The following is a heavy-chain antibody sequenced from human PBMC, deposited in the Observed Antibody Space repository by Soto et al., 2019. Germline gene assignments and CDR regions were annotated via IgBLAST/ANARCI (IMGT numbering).Heavy chain of an antibody. D-gene: IGHD1-1*01. J-gene: IGHJ4*02. V-gene: IGHV1-18*01. CDR1: GYGFTTYG. CDR3: ARGRYGDY. Sequence: QVHLVQSGAEVKKPGASVKVSCKGSGYGFTTYGITWVRQAPGQGLEWMAWISAHNGNTNYAQKLQGRVTVTRDTYTSAADMELRGLGSVDTAVYYCARGRYGDYWGQGALVTVSS. CDR2: ISAHNGNT.